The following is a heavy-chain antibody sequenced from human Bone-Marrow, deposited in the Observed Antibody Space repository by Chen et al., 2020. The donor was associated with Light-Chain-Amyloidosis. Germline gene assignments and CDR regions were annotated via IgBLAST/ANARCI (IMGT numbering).Heavy chain of an antibody. CDR2: IKHDGSDK. J-gene: IGHJ6*02. Sequence: EVQLVESGGGLVQPGGALRLPCPASGVTHCSYWMRGVRQAPGKGLGWVANIKHDGSDKYYVDSVKGRFTISRDKAKNSLCLQMSSLRVEDTAVYFCARERGVGVTTTYYFGMDVWGQGTTVTVSS. V-gene: IGHV3-7*05. CDR3: ARERGVGVTTTYYFGMDV. D-gene: IGHD1-26*01. CDR1: GVTHCSYW.